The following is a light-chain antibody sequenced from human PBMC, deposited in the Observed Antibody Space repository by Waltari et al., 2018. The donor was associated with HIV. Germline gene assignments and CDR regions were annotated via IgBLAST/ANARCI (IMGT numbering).Light chain of an antibody. CDR2: GAS. V-gene: IGKV1-39*01. CDR1: QSITTY. Sequence: DIQMTQSPSSLSASVGDRVTITCRASQSITTYLNWYQQKPGKAPKLLIFGASSLQSGVPSRFSGSGYGTDFTLTISSLQPEDFATFYCQQCYSTPLSFGGGTKVEIK. J-gene: IGKJ4*01. CDR3: QQCYSTPLS.